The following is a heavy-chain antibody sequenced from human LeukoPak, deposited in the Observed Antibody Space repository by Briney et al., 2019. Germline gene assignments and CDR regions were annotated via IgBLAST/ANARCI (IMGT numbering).Heavy chain of an antibody. CDR3: ARGREVAGTVGY. CDR1: GYTFTGYY. Sequence: ASVKVSCKASGYTFTGYYIHWVRQAPGQGLEWMGIINPSGGSTSYAQKFQGRVTMTRDTSISTAYMELSRLTSDDTAVYYCARGREVAGTVGYWGQGTLVTVSS. V-gene: IGHV1-2*02. D-gene: IGHD6-19*01. J-gene: IGHJ4*02. CDR2: INPSGGST.